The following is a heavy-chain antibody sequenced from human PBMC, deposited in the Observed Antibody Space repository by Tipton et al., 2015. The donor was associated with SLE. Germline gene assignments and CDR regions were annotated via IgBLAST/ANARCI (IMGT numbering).Heavy chain of an antibody. Sequence: SLRLSCAASGLTFSSYSMVWVRQAPGKGLEFVSSIDSSSTYIYYADSMKGRFTTSRDNAKNSLYLYINSLRAEDTAVYYCVRWYNSDWTLDSWGQGTLVTVSS. CDR2: IDSSSTYI. CDR3: VRWYNSDWTLDS. D-gene: IGHD6-19*01. V-gene: IGHV3-21*01. J-gene: IGHJ5*01. CDR1: GLTFSSYS.